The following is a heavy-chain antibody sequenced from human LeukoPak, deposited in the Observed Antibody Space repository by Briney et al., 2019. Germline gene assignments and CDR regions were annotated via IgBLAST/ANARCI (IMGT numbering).Heavy chain of an antibody. Sequence: PGGSLRLSCAASGFTFSSYWMHWVRQAPGKGLVGVSHINSDGISTGYVDSVKGRFIISRDNAKNTLYLQMNSLRAEDTAVYYCARGYCSGGSCYKLNACDIWGQGTMVTVSS. D-gene: IGHD2-15*01. CDR3: ARGYCSGGSCYKLNACDI. J-gene: IGHJ3*02. V-gene: IGHV3-74*01. CDR1: GFTFSSYW. CDR2: INSDGIST.